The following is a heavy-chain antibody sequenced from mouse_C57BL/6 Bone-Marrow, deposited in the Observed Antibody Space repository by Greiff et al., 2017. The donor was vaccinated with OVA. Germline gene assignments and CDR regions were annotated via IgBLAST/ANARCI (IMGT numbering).Heavy chain of an antibody. CDR1: GYTFTDYY. CDR3: ARDDFYDYDWFAY. CDR2: INPNNGGT. J-gene: IGHJ3*01. V-gene: IGHV1-26*01. Sequence: VQLQQSGPELVKPGASVKISCKASGYTFTDYYMNWVKQSHGKSLEWIGDINPNNGGTSYNQKFKGKATLTVDKSSSTAYMELRSLTSEDSAVYYCARDDFYDYDWFAYWGQGTLVTVSA. D-gene: IGHD2-4*01.